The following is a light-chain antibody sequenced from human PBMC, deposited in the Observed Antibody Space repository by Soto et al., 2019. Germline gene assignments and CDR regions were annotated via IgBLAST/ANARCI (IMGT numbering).Light chain of an antibody. J-gene: IGKJ1*01. V-gene: IGKV3-20*01. CDR3: QQYGTSRAT. Sequence: EIVLTQSPGTLSLSPGKRATHSCTAIQSVSSSYLAWYQQKLGQAPRLLIYGASSRATGIPDRFSGSGSGTDFTLTISRLEPEDFAVYYCQQYGTSRATFGQGTKVDIK. CDR1: QSVSSSY. CDR2: GAS.